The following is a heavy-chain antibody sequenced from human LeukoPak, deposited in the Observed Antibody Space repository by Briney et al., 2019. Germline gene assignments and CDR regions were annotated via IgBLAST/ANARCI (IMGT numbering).Heavy chain of an antibody. CDR1: GFIFSTYG. J-gene: IGHJ4*02. CDR2: IRYDGSTK. D-gene: IGHD6-6*01. CDR3: AKGGVSSSEGVFDH. Sequence: GGSLSLSCAASGFIFSTYGMHWVRQAPGKGLEWVAFIRYDGSTKYYADSVKGRFTISRDNSKNILYLQMNGLRPEDTAVFYCAKGGVSSSEGVFDHWGQGTLVAVSS. V-gene: IGHV3-30*02.